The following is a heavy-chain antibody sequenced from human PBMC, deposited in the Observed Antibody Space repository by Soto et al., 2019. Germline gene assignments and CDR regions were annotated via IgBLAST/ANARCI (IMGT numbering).Heavy chain of an antibody. D-gene: IGHD1-7*01. Sequence: GESLKISCKGSGYIFTSYWIGWVRQMPGKGLEWMGIIYPGDSDTRYSPSFQGQVTISADKSISTAYLQWSSLKASDTAMYYCARHTNWNYVNYYYGMDVWGQGTTVTVSS. V-gene: IGHV5-51*01. J-gene: IGHJ6*02. CDR3: ARHTNWNYVNYYYGMDV. CDR1: GYIFTSYW. CDR2: IYPGDSDT.